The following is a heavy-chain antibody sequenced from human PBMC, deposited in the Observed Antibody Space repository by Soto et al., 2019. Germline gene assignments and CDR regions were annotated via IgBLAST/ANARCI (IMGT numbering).Heavy chain of an antibody. CDR2: ISYDGSNK. D-gene: IGHD2-2*01. Sequence: QVQLVESGGGVVQPGRSLRLSCAASGFTFSSYAMHWVRQAPGKGLEWVAVISYDGSNKYYADSVKGRFTISRDNYRNKQYLRMNSLRAEDKAVYYCARDRGYCSSTRCSYYYYYSMDVGGQGATVTVCS. V-gene: IGHV3-30-3*01. CDR1: GFTFSSYA. CDR3: ARDRGYCSSTRCSYYYYYSMDV. J-gene: IGHJ6*02.